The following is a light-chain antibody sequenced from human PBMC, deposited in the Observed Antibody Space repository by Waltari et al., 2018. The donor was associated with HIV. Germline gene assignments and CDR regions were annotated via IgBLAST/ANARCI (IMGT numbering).Light chain of an antibody. V-gene: IGLV2-14*04. CDR3: SSYTSSSTWV. J-gene: IGLJ3*02. Sequence: PGQSITISCTGTSSDVGGYNYVSWYQQHPGKAPKLMIYDVSNRPSGVSNRFSGSKSGNTASLTISGLQVEDEADYYCSSYTSSSTWVFGGGTKLTVL. CDR1: SSDVGGYNY. CDR2: DVS.